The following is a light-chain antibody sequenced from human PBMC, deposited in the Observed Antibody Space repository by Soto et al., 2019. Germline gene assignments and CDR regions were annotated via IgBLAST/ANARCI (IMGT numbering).Light chain of an antibody. CDR2: DAS. V-gene: IGKV3-11*01. J-gene: IGKJ1*01. CDR1: QSASSY. CDR3: QQRNSWPWT. Sequence: EIVLTQSPATLSLSPGERATLSCRASQSASSYLAWYQQKPGKAPRLLIYDASTRATGIPARFSGSGSGTDFTLTLSSLEPEDFAVYYCQQRNSWPWTFGQGTKVEIK.